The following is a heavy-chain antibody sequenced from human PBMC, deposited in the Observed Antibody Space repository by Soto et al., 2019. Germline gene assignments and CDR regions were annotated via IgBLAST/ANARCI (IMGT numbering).Heavy chain of an antibody. CDR3: ARTNSSSDYYYYGMDG. D-gene: IGHD3-22*01. J-gene: IGHJ6*02. CDR2: INPNSGGT. V-gene: IGHV1-2*04. Sequence: QVQLVQSGAEVKKPGASVKVSCKASGYTFTGYYMHWVRQAPGQRLEWMGWINPNSGGTNYAQKFQGWVTKTRDTSISTAYMELSRLRSDDTAGYYCARTNSSSDYYYYGMDGWGQGTTVTVSS. CDR1: GYTFTGYY.